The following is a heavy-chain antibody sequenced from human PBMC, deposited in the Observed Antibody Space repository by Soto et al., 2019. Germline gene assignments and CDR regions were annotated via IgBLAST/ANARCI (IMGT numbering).Heavy chain of an antibody. J-gene: IGHJ4*02. Sequence: QLQLHESGSGLVKPSQTLSLTCTVSGASITYGGYSWSWIRQTPGKGLEWSGYINHLETTFYNPSFESRLTLSIDRAKNQFSLNLHSMSAADRAVYFCARGGGSDSFDYWGQGILVTVSS. CDR2: INHLETT. D-gene: IGHD1-26*01. CDR1: GASITYGGYS. V-gene: IGHV4-30-2*01. CDR3: ARGGGSDSFDY.